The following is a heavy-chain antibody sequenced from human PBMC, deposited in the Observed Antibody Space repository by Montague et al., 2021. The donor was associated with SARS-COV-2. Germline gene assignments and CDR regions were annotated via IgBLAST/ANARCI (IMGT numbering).Heavy chain of an antibody. J-gene: IGHJ5*02. D-gene: IGHD2-2*01. CDR3: AKAGSTSCYVRCGWFDP. CDR1: GFTFDDYA. V-gene: IGHV3-9*01. CDR2: ISWNSGSI. Sequence: SLSLSCAASGFTFDDYAMHWVRQASGKGLEWVLGISWNSGSIGYADSVKGRFTISRDNAKNSLYLQMNSLRAEETALYYCAKAGSTSCYVRCGWFDPWGQGTLVTVSS.